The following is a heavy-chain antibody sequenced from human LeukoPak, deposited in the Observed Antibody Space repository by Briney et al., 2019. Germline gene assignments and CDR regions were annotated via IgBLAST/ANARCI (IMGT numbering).Heavy chain of an antibody. CDR2: ISGSGGST. CDR3: AKDTVVVVAATLDC. Sequence: HSGGSLRLSCAASGFTFSSYAMSWVRQAPGKGLEWVSAISGSGGSTYYADSVKGRFTISRDNSKNTLYLQMNSLRAEDTAVYYCAKDTVVVVAATLDCWGQGTLVTVSS. D-gene: IGHD2-15*01. J-gene: IGHJ4*02. V-gene: IGHV3-23*01. CDR1: GFTFSSYA.